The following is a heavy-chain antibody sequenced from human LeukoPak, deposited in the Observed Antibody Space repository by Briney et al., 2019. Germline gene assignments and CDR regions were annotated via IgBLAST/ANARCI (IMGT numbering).Heavy chain of an antibody. CDR2: IYYSGST. Sequence: SETLSLTXTVSGGSISSYYWSWIRQPPGKGLEWIGYIYYSGSTNYNPSLKSRVTISVDTSKNQFSLKLSSVTAADTAVYYCARGSFDGYNWNWFDPWGQGTLVTVSS. D-gene: IGHD5-24*01. V-gene: IGHV4-59*01. J-gene: IGHJ5*02. CDR3: ARGSFDGYNWNWFDP. CDR1: GGSISSYY.